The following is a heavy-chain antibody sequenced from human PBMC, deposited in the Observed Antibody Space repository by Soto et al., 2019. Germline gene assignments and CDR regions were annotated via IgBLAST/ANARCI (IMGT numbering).Heavy chain of an antibody. D-gene: IGHD4-17*01. V-gene: IGHV3-23*01. CDR1: GFTFSNYA. Sequence: EVQLLESGGGLVQPGGSLRLSCAASGFTFSNYAMHWVRQAPGKGLEWVSGITGSAGNTYYADSVKGRFTISRDNSKNTLYLQTNSLRADDTAIYYCAEVPLSLRFYDYWGQGTLVTVSS. CDR3: AEVPLSLRFYDY. CDR2: ITGSAGNT. J-gene: IGHJ4*02.